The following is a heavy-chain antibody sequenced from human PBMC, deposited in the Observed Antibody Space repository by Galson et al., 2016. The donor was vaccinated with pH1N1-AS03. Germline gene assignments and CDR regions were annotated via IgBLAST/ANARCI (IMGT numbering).Heavy chain of an antibody. CDR2: IYHGGST. CDR3: AKPHDDNDYEGRFDI. J-gene: IGHJ3*02. V-gene: IGHV4-38-2*01. Sequence: SETLSLTCAVSGYSISSGYYWGWFRKPPGQGLEWLATIYHGGSTYYNPSLKSRVTISIDTSKNQFSLKLKSVTAADTAVYYCAKPHDDNDYEGRFDIWGQGTRVTVSS. CDR1: GYSISSGYY. D-gene: IGHD4-17*01.